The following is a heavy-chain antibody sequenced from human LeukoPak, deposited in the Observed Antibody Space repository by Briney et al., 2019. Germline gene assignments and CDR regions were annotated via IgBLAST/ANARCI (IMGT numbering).Heavy chain of an antibody. Sequence: SETLSLTCAVYGGSFSGYYWSWIRQPPGKGLEWIWEINHSGSTNYNPSLKSRVTISVDTSKNQFSLKLSSVTAADTAVYYCARGGFLEWLYWFDPWGQGTLVTVSS. J-gene: IGHJ5*02. CDR3: ARGGFLEWLYWFDP. CDR2: INHSGST. V-gene: IGHV4-34*01. CDR1: GGSFSGYY. D-gene: IGHD3-3*01.